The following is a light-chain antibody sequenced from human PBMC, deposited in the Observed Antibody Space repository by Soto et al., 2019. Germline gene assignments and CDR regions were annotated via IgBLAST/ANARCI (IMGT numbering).Light chain of an antibody. CDR2: GNR. CDR3: SSYAVTNIFV. V-gene: IGLV1-40*01. J-gene: IGLJ1*01. Sequence: QSVLTQPPSVSGAPGQRVTIPCTGNSSNLGAGYDVHWYQQLPGTAPKLVIYGNRNRPSGVPERYSGSKSGTSASLTVSGLQAEDEADYYCSSYAVTNIFVFGTGTQLTVL. CDR1: SSNLGAGYD.